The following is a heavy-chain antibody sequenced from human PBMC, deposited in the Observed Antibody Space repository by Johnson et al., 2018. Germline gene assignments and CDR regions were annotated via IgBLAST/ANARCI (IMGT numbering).Heavy chain of an antibody. CDR1: GFTFSSYW. CDR2: IKKDGSEK. CDR3: ARAGNTAPRDGMDV. J-gene: IGHJ6*02. D-gene: IGHD5-18*01. V-gene: IGHV3-7*03. Sequence: VQLVESGGGLVQPGGSLRLSCAASGFTFSSYWMNWVRQAPGKGLEWVANIKKDGSEKSYVDSVKGRFTTSRDNAKNSLYLQMKRLRSEEPAVYYCARAGNTAPRDGMDVWGQGTTVTVSS.